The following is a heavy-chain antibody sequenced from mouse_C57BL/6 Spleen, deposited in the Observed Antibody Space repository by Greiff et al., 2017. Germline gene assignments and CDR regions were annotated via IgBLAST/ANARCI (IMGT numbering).Heavy chain of an antibody. Sequence: QVQLQQPGAELVMPGASVTLSCKASGYTFTSYWMHWVKQRPGQGLEWIGEIDPYDSYTNYNQKFKGKSTLTVDKSSSTAYMQLSSLTSEYSAVYYCARTLPEAYAMDYWGQGTSVTVSS. CDR3: ARTLPEAYAMDY. CDR1: GYTFTSYW. D-gene: IGHD2-10*01. V-gene: IGHV1-69*01. J-gene: IGHJ4*01. CDR2: IDPYDSYT.